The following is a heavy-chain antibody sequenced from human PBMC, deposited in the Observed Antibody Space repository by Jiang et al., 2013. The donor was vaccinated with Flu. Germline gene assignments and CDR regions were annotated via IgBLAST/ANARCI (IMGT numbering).Heavy chain of an antibody. J-gene: IGHJ5*02. CDR2: MNPNSGNT. V-gene: IGHV1-8*01. CDR1: GYTFTTYD. D-gene: IGHD3-22*01. Sequence: GAEVKKPGSSVKVSCKASGYTFTTYDINWVRQATGQGLEWMGWMNPNSGNTGYAQKFQGRVTMTRNTSISTAYMELSSLRSEDTAVYYCARGREYYDSENWFDPWGQGTLVTVSS. CDR3: ARGREYYDSENWFDP.